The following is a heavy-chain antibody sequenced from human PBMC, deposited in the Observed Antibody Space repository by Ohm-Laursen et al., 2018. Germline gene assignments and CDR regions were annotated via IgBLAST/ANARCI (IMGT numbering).Heavy chain of an antibody. CDR2: IYYSGRT. J-gene: IGHJ4*02. CDR1: GGSISGYY. CDR3: ASTGYSSSWHLSPFDY. V-gene: IGHV4-59*01. D-gene: IGHD6-13*01. Sequence: TLSLTCTVSGGSISGYYWSWIRQPPGKGLEWIGYIYYSGRTNYNPSLKSRVTISVDTSKNQFSLRLSSVTAADTAVYYCASTGYSSSWHLSPFDYWGQGTLVTVSS.